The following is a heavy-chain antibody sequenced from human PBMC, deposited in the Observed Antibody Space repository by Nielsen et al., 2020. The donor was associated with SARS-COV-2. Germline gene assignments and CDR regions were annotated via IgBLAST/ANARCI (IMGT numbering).Heavy chain of an antibody. CDR2: ISYDGSYK. D-gene: IGHD4-17*01. CDR3: VKDDLDFGEDEFFQD. Sequence: GESLKISCAASGFTFSKFGMHWVRQAPGKGLEWLAVISYDGSYKYYVDSVKGRFSISRDNSNNTVFLHMNAVRREDTAVYYCVKDDLDFGEDEFFQDWGQGTLVTVSS. CDR1: GFTFSKFG. V-gene: IGHV3-30*18. J-gene: IGHJ1*01.